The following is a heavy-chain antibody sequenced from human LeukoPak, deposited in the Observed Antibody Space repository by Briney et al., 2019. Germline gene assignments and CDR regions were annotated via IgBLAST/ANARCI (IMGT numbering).Heavy chain of an antibody. CDR1: GVSFNGYY. D-gene: IGHD3-22*01. CDR3: ARARMYYYDSSGYYYFDY. Sequence: SETLSLTCAVYGVSFNGYYWSWIRQPPGKGLEWIGEINHSESTNYNPSLKCRVTISVDTSKTQFSLKLSSVTAADTAVYYCARARMYYYDSSGYYYFDYWGQGTLVTVSS. J-gene: IGHJ4*02. CDR2: INHSEST. V-gene: IGHV4-34*01.